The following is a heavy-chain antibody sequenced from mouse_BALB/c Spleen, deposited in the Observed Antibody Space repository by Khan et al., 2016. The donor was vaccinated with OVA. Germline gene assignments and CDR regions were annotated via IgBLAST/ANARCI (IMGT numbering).Heavy chain of an antibody. CDR3: TRSGYGSFAY. CDR1: GYTFSSYY. Sequence: VQLQESGAELVKPGASVKLSCKASGYTFSSYYLYWVKQRPGQGLEWIGEMNPNNGGTNFNESFKSKATLTVDKSSSTAYMQLSSLTSEDSAVYYCTRSGYGSFAYWGQGTLVTVSA. CDR2: MNPNNGGT. J-gene: IGHJ3*01. V-gene: IGHV1S81*02. D-gene: IGHD2-2*01.